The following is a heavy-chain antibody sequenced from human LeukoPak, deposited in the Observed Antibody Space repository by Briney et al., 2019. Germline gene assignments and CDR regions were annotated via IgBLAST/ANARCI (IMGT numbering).Heavy chain of an antibody. CDR1: GFTVSSNY. D-gene: IGHD3-3*01. J-gene: IGHJ4*02. CDR2: ISGSGGST. Sequence: PGGSLRLSCAASGFTVSSNYMSWVRQAPGKGLEWVSAISGSGGSTYYADSVKGRLTISRDNSKNTLYLQMNSLRAEDTAVYYCVGRIYDFWSATTGDFDYWGQGTLVTVSS. CDR3: VGRIYDFWSATTGDFDY. V-gene: IGHV3-23*01.